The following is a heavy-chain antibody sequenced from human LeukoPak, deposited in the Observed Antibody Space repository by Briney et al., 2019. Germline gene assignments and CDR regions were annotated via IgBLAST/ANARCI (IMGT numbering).Heavy chain of an antibody. Sequence: PSETLPLTCTVSGGSIGIDDYYWTWIQQPPGRGLAWIGYIYHRGTTYYDPSLGSRVTISVDRSKNQFSLKLSSVTAADTAMFYCARVRDPYYYYMDVWGKGTTVTVSS. CDR2: IYHRGTT. D-gene: IGHD5-24*01. CDR3: ARVRDPYYYYMDV. CDR1: GGSIGIDDYY. V-gene: IGHV4-30-2*01. J-gene: IGHJ6*03.